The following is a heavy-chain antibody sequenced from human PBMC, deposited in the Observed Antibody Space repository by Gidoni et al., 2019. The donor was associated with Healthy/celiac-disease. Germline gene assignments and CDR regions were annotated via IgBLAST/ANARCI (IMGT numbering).Heavy chain of an antibody. D-gene: IGHD6-19*01. Sequence: QVQLQESGPGLVKPSETLSLTCTVSGGSISSYYWGWIRQPAGKGLEWIGRIYTSGSTNYNPSHKSRVTMSVDTSKNQFSLKLSSVTAADTAVYYCARDGAGGPYSSGWSFDYWGQGTLVTVSS. CDR1: GGSISSYY. V-gene: IGHV4-4*07. J-gene: IGHJ4*02. CDR3: ARDGAGGPYSSGWSFDY. CDR2: IYTSGST.